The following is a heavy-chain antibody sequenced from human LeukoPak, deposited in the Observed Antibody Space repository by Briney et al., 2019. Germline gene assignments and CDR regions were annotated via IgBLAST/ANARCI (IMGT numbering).Heavy chain of an antibody. J-gene: IGHJ3*02. D-gene: IGHD3-3*01. Sequence: SETLSLTCTVSGGSISSGGYYWSWIRQHPGKGLEWIGYIYYSGSTYYNPSLRSRVTISVDTSKNQFSLKLSSVAAADTAVYYCELLDDAFDIWGQGTMVTVSS. CDR2: IYYSGST. CDR1: GGSISSGGYY. V-gene: IGHV4-31*03. CDR3: ELLDDAFDI.